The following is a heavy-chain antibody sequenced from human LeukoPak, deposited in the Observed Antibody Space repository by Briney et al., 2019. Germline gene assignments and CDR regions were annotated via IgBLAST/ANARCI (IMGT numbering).Heavy chain of an antibody. CDR1: AFTFGDYG. J-gene: IGHJ5*02. D-gene: IGHD6-13*01. Sequence: PGGSRRLSCAASAFTFGDYGMHWVRRAQGKGLEWVAFIRNDGSNDYYPDSVKGRFTISRDNSRNTLYLQMNSLRAEDTAFYYCAKGGSSSHNWFDPWGQGTRVTVSS. V-gene: IGHV3-30*02. CDR3: AKGGSSSHNWFDP. CDR2: IRNDGSND.